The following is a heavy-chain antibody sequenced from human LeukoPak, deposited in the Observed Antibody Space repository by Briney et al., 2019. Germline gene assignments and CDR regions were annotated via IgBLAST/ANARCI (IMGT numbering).Heavy chain of an antibody. CDR1: GYSIAHGFF. CDR2: LYHSGTT. Sequence: SETLSLTCTVSGYSIAHGFFWAWIRQPPGGGLEWIGSLYHSGTTYYNTSLKSRISTSVDTSKNQFSLKLRLVTAADTAVYYCARVEVPRDINDWYFDLWGRGTLVSVSS. D-gene: IGHD2-15*01. V-gene: IGHV4-38-2*02. J-gene: IGHJ2*01. CDR3: ARVEVPRDINDWYFDL.